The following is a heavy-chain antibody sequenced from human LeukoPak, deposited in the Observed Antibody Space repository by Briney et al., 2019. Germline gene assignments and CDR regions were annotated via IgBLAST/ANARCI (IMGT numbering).Heavy chain of an antibody. Sequence: GGSLRLSCAASGFTFSSYAMSWVRQAPGKGLEWVSAFSGRGGRTYYAASVKGRSTISRDNSKNTLYLQMNSLRAEDTAVYYCAKADIVVVEGGYYFDYWGQGTLVTVSS. J-gene: IGHJ4*02. V-gene: IGHV3-23*01. D-gene: IGHD2-15*01. CDR3: AKADIVVVEGGYYFDY. CDR2: FSGRGGRT. CDR1: GFTFSSYA.